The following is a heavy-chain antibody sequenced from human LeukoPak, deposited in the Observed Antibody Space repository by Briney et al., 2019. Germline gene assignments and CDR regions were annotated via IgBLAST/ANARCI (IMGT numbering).Heavy chain of an antibody. V-gene: IGHV1-69*05. D-gene: IGHD3-10*01. CDR1: GGTFSSYA. CDR2: IIPIFGTA. Sequence: WASVKVSCKASGGTFSSYAISWVRQAPGQGLEWMGGIIPIFGTANYAQKFQGRVTITTDESTSTAYMELSSLRSEDTAVYYCASSPGAGGFGDIWGQGTMVTVSS. CDR3: ASSPGAGGFGDI. J-gene: IGHJ3*02.